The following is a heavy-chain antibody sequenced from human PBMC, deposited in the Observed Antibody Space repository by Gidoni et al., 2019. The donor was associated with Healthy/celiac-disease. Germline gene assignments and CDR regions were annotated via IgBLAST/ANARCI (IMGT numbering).Heavy chain of an antibody. D-gene: IGHD6-13*01. CDR2: IYHSGST. CDR3: ARSDSEYSSSWYGGGIFDY. Sequence: QVQLQESGPGLVKPSETLSLTCTVSGYSISSGYYWGWIRQPPGKGLEWIGSIYHSGSTYYNPSLKSRVTISVDTSKNQFSLKLSSVTAADTAVYYCARSDSEYSSSWYGGGIFDYWGQGTLVTVSS. J-gene: IGHJ4*02. V-gene: IGHV4-38-2*02. CDR1: GYSISSGYY.